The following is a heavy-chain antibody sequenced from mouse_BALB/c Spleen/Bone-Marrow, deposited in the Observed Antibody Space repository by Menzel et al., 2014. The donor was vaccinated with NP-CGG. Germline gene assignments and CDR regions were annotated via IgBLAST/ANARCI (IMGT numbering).Heavy chain of an antibody. Sequence: QVQLKQSGAELARPGASVKLSCKASGYTFTDYYINWVKQRTGQGLEWIGEIYPGSGNTYYNEKFKGKATLTADKSSSTAYMQLSSLTSEDSAVYFCARREYGNGGFAYWGQGTLVPVSA. CDR2: IYPGSGNT. D-gene: IGHD2-10*02. J-gene: IGHJ3*01. V-gene: IGHV1-77*01. CDR3: ARREYGNGGFAY. CDR1: GYTFTDYY.